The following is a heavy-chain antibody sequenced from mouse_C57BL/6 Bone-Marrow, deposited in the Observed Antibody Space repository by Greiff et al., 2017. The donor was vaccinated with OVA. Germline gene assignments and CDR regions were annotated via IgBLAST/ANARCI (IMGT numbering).Heavy chain of an antibody. J-gene: IGHJ1*03. CDR1: GFTFSSYA. CDR2: ISDGGSYT. D-gene: IGHD1-1*01. V-gene: IGHV5-4*03. Sequence: EVKLMESGGGLVKPGGSLKLSCAASGFTFSSYAMSWVRQTPEKRLEWVATISDGGSYTYYPDNVKGRFTISRDNAKNNLYLQMSHLKSDDTAMYYCARGPYYGSSYVGYFDVWGTGTTVTVSS. CDR3: ARGPYYGSSYVGYFDV.